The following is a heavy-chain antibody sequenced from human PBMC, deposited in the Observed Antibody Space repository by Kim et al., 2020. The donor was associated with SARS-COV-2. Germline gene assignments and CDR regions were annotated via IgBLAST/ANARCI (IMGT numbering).Heavy chain of an antibody. CDR3: ARDAGSGSYSVHWFDP. D-gene: IGHD3-10*01. Sequence: SETLSLTCTVSGGSISSSSYYWGWIRQPPGKGLEWIGSIYYSGSTYYNPSLKSRVTISVDTSKNQFSLKLSSVTAADTAVYYCARDAGSGSYSVHWFDP. CDR2: IYYSGST. CDR1: GGSISSSSYY. J-gene: IGHJ5*02. V-gene: IGHV4-39*07.